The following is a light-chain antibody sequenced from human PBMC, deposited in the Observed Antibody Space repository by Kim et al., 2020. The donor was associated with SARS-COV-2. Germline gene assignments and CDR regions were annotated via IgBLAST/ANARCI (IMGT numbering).Light chain of an antibody. Sequence: VSVGHRVTNTCQASQDISNYLKWYQEKPEKAPKLLIYDASNVETGVPTRFSGSGSETDFSFNISCLQPEDIASYHCQQYDNLPPYTFGQGTKLEIK. CDR3: QQYDNLPPYT. V-gene: IGKV1-33*01. CDR1: QDISNY. J-gene: IGKJ2*01. CDR2: DAS.